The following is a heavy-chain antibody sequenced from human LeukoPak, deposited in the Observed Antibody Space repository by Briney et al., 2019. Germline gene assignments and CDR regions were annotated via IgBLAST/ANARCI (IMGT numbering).Heavy chain of an antibody. CDR1: GYTFTSYD. J-gene: IGHJ4*02. D-gene: IGHD3-22*01. Sequence: ASVKVSCKASGYTFTSYDISWVRQATGQGLEWMGWMNPNSGNTNYAQKLQGRVTMTTDTSTSTAYMELRSLRSDDTAVYYCARATVITMIEYYFDYWGQGTLVTVSS. V-gene: IGHV1-18*01. CDR2: MNPNSGNT. CDR3: ARATVITMIEYYFDY.